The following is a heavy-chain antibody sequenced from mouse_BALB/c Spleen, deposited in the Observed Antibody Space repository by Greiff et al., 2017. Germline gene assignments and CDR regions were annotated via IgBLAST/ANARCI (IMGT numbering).Heavy chain of an antibody. Sequence: EVKLMESGGGLVQPGGSLKLSCAASGFTFSSYTMSWVRQTPEKRLEWVAYISNGGGSTYYPDTVKGRFTISRDNAKNTLYLQMSSLKSEDTAMYYCARRDGYDRGYYAMDYWGQGTSVTVSS. J-gene: IGHJ4*01. D-gene: IGHD2-2*01. CDR1: GFTFSSYT. V-gene: IGHV5-12-2*01. CDR2: ISNGGGST. CDR3: ARRDGYDRGYYAMDY.